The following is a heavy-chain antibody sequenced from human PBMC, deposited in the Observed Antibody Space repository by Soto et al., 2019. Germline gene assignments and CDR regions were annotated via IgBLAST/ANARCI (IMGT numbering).Heavy chain of an antibody. CDR1: GYYFPSYW. D-gene: IGHD4-17*01. V-gene: IGHV5-51*01. CDR2: FYPGDSDT. Sequence: GESLKISCKGSGYYFPSYWIGWVRQVPGKGLEWMGIFYPGDSDTRYSPPSQGQVAISADRSISTPYQQWRSLKPADTAMYYCARQGNGVDEYDYWGQGTLVTVSS. CDR3: ARQGNGVDEYDY. J-gene: IGHJ4*02.